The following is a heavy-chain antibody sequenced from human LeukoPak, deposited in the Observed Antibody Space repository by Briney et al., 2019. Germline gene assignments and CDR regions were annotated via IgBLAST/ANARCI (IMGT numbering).Heavy chain of an antibody. J-gene: IGHJ5*02. Sequence: QPGGSLRLSCAASGFTFSNYWMHWVRQAPGKGLVWVSRINSDGINTSYADSVKGRFTISRDNSKNTLYLQMNSLRAEDTAVYYCAKDYSKTSYYGSGTYYRPNWFDPWGQGTLVTVSS. CDR1: GFTFSNYW. CDR2: INSDGINT. D-gene: IGHD3-10*01. V-gene: IGHV3-74*01. CDR3: AKDYSKTSYYGSGTYYRPNWFDP.